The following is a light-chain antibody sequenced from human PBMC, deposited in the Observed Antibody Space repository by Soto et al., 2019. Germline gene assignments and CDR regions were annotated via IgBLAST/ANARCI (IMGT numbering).Light chain of an antibody. J-gene: IGLJ3*02. CDR3: GTWHSSLSAGV. V-gene: IGLV1-51*01. Sequence: QSVLTQPPSVSAAPGQTVTISCSGSSSNIGNNYVSWYQQLPGTAPKLLISDNDNRPSGIPDRFSGSKSGTSATLGITGLQTGDEADYYCGTWHSSLSAGVFGGGTMLTVL. CDR1: SSNIGNNY. CDR2: DND.